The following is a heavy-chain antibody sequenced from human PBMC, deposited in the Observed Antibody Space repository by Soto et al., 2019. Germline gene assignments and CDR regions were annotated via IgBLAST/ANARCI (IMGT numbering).Heavy chain of an antibody. CDR3: NYYYYYMDV. CDR2: ISGSGGST. Sequence: GGSLRLSCAASGFTFSSYAMSWVRQATGKGLEWVSAISGSGGSTYYADSVKGRFTISRDNSKNTLYLQMNSLRAEDTAVYYCNYYYYYMDVWGKGTTVTVSS. V-gene: IGHV3-23*01. J-gene: IGHJ6*03. CDR1: GFTFSSYA.